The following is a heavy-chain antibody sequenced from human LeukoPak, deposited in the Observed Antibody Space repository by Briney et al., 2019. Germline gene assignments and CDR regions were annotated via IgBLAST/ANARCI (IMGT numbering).Heavy chain of an antibody. CDR3: ARDYSYCSSTSCRNWFDP. V-gene: IGHV4-59*01. Sequence: SETLSLTCTVPGGSISSYYWSWIRQPPGKGLEWIGYIYYSGSTNYNPSLKSRVTISVDTSKNQFSLKLSSVTAADTAVYYCARDYSYCSSTSCRNWFDPWGQGTLVTVSS. CDR1: GGSISSYY. D-gene: IGHD2-2*01. CDR2: IYYSGST. J-gene: IGHJ5*02.